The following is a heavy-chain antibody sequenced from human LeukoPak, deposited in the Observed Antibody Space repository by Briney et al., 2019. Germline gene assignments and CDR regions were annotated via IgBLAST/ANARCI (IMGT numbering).Heavy chain of an antibody. CDR3: ARVTSLYSSGWYWFDP. V-gene: IGHV4-4*07. Sequence: SETLSLTSTEPGGSISSYNWCSISQHPGKRAERIGRIYISGSTNYNPSLKSLVTMSVDTSKNQFSLKLSSVTAADTAVYYCARVTSLYSSGWYWFDPWGQGTLVTVSS. D-gene: IGHD6-19*01. CDR1: GGSISSYN. CDR2: IYISGST. J-gene: IGHJ5*02.